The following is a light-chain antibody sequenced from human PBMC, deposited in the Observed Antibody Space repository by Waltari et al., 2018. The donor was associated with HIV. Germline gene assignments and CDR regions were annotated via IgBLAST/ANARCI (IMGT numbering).Light chain of an antibody. CDR3: LQSLHTPRFS. J-gene: IGKJ3*01. V-gene: IGKV2-28*01. CDR2: LAS. CDR1: QSLLRNDGNNY. Sequence: SVSCTASQSLLRNDGNNYLDWYVQKAGQSPQLLIYLASRRTSGVPERFSGTGSGTNFTLKIGRVEAEDVGTYYCLQSLHTPRFSFGPGTKVDI.